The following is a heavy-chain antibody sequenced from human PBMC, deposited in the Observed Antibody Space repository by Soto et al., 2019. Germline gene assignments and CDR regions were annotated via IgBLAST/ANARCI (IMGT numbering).Heavy chain of an antibody. CDR1: GFSLSNNG. Sequence: VGSLRLSCAASGFSLSNNGMHWVRQAPGKGLEWVAVISYDGNNKYYADSVKGRFTISRDNSKNTVYLEMNNLRAEDTAMYYCAKGGSGNYLTYYYYYGMDVWGQGTTVTAP. CDR2: ISYDGNNK. CDR3: AKGGSGNYLTYYYYYGMDV. V-gene: IGHV3-30*18. D-gene: IGHD3-22*01. J-gene: IGHJ6*02.